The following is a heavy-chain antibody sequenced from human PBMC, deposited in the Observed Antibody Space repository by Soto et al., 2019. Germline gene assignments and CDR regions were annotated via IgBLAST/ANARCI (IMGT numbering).Heavy chain of an antibody. V-gene: IGHV1-18*01. CDR2: LSPYNGNT. Sequence: VQLVQSGAEEKKPGASMKVSCKASGYTFISYGVNWVRHAPGQGLEWLGWLSPYNGNTNYVQEVQGRITKTTDTATSIVVLALISLRPNDTAVYYWARDQTTWLTDVFDIWGQGTMVVVSS. D-gene: IGHD5-12*01. J-gene: IGHJ3*02. CDR3: ARDQTTWLTDVFDI. CDR1: GYTFISYG.